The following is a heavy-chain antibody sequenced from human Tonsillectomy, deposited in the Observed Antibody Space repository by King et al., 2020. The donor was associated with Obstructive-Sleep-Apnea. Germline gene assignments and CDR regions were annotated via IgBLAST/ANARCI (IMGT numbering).Heavy chain of an antibody. CDR1: GFSLSTCGVA. Sequence: TLKESGPTLVKPTQTLTLTCTFSGFSLSTCGVAVGWIRQPPGKALEWLALIYWDDDKRYRPSLKSSLTIPKGTSRNQVILTMTNMDPVDTATYYCAHRGTYRYYFHYWGQGTLVTVSS. J-gene: IGHJ4*02. D-gene: IGHD2-2*01. CDR2: IYWDDDK. V-gene: IGHV2-5*02. CDR3: AHRGTYRYYFHY.